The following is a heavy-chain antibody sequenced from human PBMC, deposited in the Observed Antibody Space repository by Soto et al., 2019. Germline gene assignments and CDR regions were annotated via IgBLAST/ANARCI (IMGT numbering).Heavy chain of an antibody. CDR1: GGSISTGGYY. Sequence: QVQLQESGPGLVKPSQTLSLTCNVSGGSISTGGYYWNWIRQHPGKGLEWIGYFYYSGSTYYNPSLKRRVTISVNTYKNQFSLKLSSVTAADTAVYYCARSVFPWGQGTLVTVSS. J-gene: IGHJ5*02. CDR2: FYYSGST. CDR3: ARSVFP. V-gene: IGHV4-31*03.